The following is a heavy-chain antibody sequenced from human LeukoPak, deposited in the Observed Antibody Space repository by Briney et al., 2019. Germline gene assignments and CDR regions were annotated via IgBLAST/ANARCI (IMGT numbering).Heavy chain of an antibody. CDR1: GFTFSSYG. D-gene: IGHD2-2*02. V-gene: IGHV3-30*02. J-gene: IGHJ4*02. CDR3: AKDMGCSSTSCYTGCFDY. Sequence: VGSLRLSCAASGFTFSSYGMHWVRQAPGKGLEWVAFIRYDGSNKYYADSVKGRFTISRDNSKNTLYLQMNSLRAEDTAVYYCAKDMGCSSTSCYTGCFDYWGQGTLVTVSS. CDR2: IRYDGSNK.